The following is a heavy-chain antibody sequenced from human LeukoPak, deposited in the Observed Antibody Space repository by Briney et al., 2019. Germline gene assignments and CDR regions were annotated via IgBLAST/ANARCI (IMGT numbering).Heavy chain of an antibody. CDR1: GFTFSNYW. Sequence: GGSLRPSCAASGFTFSNYWMHWVRQAPGKGLVWVSRINSDGSSTSYADSVKGRLTISRDNAKNTLYLQMNSLRAEDTAVYYCARGYGDPLPNWGQGTLVTVSS. CDR2: INSDGSST. J-gene: IGHJ4*02. V-gene: IGHV3-74*01. D-gene: IGHD4-17*01. CDR3: ARGYGDPLPN.